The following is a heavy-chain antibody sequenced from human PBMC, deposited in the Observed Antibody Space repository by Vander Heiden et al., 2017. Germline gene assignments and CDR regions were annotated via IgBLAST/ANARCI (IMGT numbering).Heavy chain of an antibody. J-gene: IGHJ4*02. CDR3: AREAVTSPLFDY. Sequence: QVQLQELGPGLVKPSETLSLTCTVSGGSISSYYWSWIRQPPGKGLEWIGYIYYSGSTNYNPSLKSRVTISVDTSKNQFSLKLSSVTAADTAVYYCAREAVTSPLFDYWGQGTLVTVSS. CDR2: IYYSGST. V-gene: IGHV4-59*01. D-gene: IGHD4-4*01. CDR1: GGSISSYY.